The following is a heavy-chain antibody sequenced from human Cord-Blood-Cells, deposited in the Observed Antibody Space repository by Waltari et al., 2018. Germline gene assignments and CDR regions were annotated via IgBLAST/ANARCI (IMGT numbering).Heavy chain of an antibody. CDR2: ISYDGSNK. V-gene: IGHV3-30-3*01. Sequence: QVQLVESGGGGVQPGRSLRRSCAASGFPCSSYAMNWVRQAPGKGLEWVAVISYDGSNKYYADSVKGRFTISRDNSKNTLYLQMNSLRAEDTAVYYCARDLDPWGQGTLVTVSS. J-gene: IGHJ5*02. CDR3: ARDLDP. CDR1: GFPCSSYA.